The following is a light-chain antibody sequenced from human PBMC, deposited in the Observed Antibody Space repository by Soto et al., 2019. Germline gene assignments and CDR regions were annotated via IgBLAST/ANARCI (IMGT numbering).Light chain of an antibody. J-gene: IGKJ3*01. CDR3: QQYNSYPLT. CDR2: KAS. Sequence: DIQMTQSPSTLSASVGDRVTITCRASQSISSWLAWYQQKPGKAPKLLIYKASNLESGVPSRFSGSVSGTEFTLTISSLQHDDFATYYCQQYNSYPLTFGPGTKVDIK. CDR1: QSISSW. V-gene: IGKV1-5*03.